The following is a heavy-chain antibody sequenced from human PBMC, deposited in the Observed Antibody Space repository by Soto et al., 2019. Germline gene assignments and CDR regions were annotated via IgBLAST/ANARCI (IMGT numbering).Heavy chain of an antibody. Sequence: QVQLVQSGAEMKKPGSSVKVSCQSSGGTFNTYAMNWVRQAPGQGPEWMGDISPMFGAANYAPKFQGRVTITADESTGTSYMHLSSLTSEDTALYFCAREGQVHTPAFVYWGQGTLVTVSS. CDR1: GGTFNTYA. J-gene: IGHJ4*02. V-gene: IGHV1-69*19. CDR3: AREGQVHTPAFVY. D-gene: IGHD3-10*01. CDR2: ISPMFGAA.